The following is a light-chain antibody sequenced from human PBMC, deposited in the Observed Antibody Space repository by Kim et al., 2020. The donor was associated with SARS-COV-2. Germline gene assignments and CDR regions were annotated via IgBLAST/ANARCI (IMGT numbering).Light chain of an antibody. J-gene: IGLJ2*01. Sequence: GQSVTISCSGTSSDIGGYNFVSWYQQHPGKAPKLIIFEVNERPSGVPDRFSGSKSGNTASLTVSGLQPEDEAYYYCTSYAGSDTLIFGGGTQLTVL. V-gene: IGLV2-8*01. CDR1: SSDIGGYNF. CDR3: TSYAGSDTLI. CDR2: EVN.